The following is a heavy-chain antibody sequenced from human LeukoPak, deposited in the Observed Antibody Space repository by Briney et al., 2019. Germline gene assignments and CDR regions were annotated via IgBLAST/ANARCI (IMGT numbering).Heavy chain of an antibody. CDR3: ARGITMVRGVIGVWFDP. V-gene: IGHV1-2*02. CDR2: INPNSGGT. D-gene: IGHD3-10*01. CDR1: GYTFTGYY. Sequence: ASVKDSCKASGYTFTGYYMHWVRQAPGQGLEWMGWINPNSGGTNYAQKFQGRVTMTRDTSISTAYMELSRLRSDDTAVYYCARGITMVRGVIGVWFDPWGQGTLVTVSS. J-gene: IGHJ5*02.